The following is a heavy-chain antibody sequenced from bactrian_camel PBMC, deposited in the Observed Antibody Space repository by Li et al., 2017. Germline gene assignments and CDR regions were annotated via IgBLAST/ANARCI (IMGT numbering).Heavy chain of an antibody. CDR2: LDSDGGIT. Sequence: HVQLVESVGGSVQAGGSLRLSCAASGYTYNRACMGWFRQAPGKDREGVAGLDSDGGITYADSVRGRFTISRDNTKNTAYLQLNDLRPEDTAVYYCSNGKDGDRWRTPGPGTQVTVS. D-gene: IGHD1*01. V-gene: IGHV3S1*01. CDR1: GYTYNRAC. J-gene: IGHJ4*01.